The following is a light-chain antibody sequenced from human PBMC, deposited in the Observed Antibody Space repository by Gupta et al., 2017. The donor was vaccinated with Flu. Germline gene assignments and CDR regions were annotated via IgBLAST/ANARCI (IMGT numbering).Light chain of an antibody. CDR1: QGISSN. CDR3: QQYNRWPPWT. V-gene: IGKV3-15*01. CDR2: GAS. Sequence: EIVMTYSPSTLSLSPGESPTLSCRASQGISSNLAWYQQKPGQAPRLLIYGASTRATGIPDRFSGGGSETDFTLTISSLQSEDFAVYYCQQYNRWPPWTFGQGTKVEIK. J-gene: IGKJ1*01.